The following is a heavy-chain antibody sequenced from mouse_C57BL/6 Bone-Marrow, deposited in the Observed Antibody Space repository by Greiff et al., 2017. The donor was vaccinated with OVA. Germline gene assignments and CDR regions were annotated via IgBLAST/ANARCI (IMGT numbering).Heavy chain of an antibody. D-gene: IGHD1-1*01. V-gene: IGHV1-50*01. CDR1: GYTFTSYW. Sequence: QVQLQQSGAELVKPGASVKLSCKASGYTFTSYWMPWVKQRPGQGLEWIGEIDPSDSYTNYNQKFKGKATLTVDTSTSTAYMQLSSLTSEDSAVYYCAREEDYGSSYYFDYWGQGTTLTVSS. J-gene: IGHJ2*01. CDR3: AREEDYGSSYYFDY. CDR2: IDPSDSYT.